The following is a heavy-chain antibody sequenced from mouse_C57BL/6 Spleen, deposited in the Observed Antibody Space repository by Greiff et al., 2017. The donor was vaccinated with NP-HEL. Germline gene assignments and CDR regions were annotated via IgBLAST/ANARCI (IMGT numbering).Heavy chain of an antibody. CDR3: AREGDDGYSWYFDV. Sequence: EVKLVESGPGMVKPSQSLSLTCTVTGYSITSGYDWHWIRHFPGNKLEWMGYISYSGSTNYNPSLKSRISITHDTSKNHFFLKLNSVTTEDTATYYCAREGDDGYSWYFDVWGTGTTVTVSS. CDR1: GYSITSGYD. V-gene: IGHV3-1*01. D-gene: IGHD2-3*01. CDR2: ISYSGST. J-gene: IGHJ1*03.